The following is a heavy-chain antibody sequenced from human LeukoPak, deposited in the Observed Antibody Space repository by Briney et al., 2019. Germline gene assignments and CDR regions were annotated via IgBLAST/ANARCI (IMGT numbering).Heavy chain of an antibody. V-gene: IGHV4-59*01. D-gene: IGHD2-15*01. Sequence: SETLSLTCTVSGGSISSYYWSWIRQPAGEGLEWIGSIYYSGSTNYNPSLKSRVTISVDTSKNQFSLKLNSVTAADTAVYYCARSATHSWFDPWGQGTLVTVSS. CDR2: IYYSGST. J-gene: IGHJ5*02. CDR3: ARSATHSWFDP. CDR1: GGSISSYY.